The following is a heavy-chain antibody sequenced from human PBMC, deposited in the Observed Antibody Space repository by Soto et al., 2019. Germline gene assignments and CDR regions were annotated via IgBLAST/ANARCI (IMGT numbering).Heavy chain of an antibody. J-gene: IGHJ5*02. Sequence: PSETLSLTCIVSGGSISNYSWSWIRQPPGKGLEWIGYIYHSGSTYYNPSLKSRVTISVDRSKNQFSLKLSSVTAADTAVYYCARVPDRWGQGTLVTVSS. CDR3: ARVPDR. D-gene: IGHD2-2*01. V-gene: IGHV4-30-2*01. CDR1: GGSISNYS. CDR2: IYHSGST.